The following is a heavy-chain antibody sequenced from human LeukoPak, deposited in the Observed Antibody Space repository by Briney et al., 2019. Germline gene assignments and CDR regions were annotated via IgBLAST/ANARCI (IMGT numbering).Heavy chain of an antibody. CDR1: GFTFSSYA. CDR2: ISGSGGST. D-gene: IGHD6-13*01. CDR3: AKGGAKGRYSSSWYYFDY. V-gene: IGHV3-23*01. Sequence: GGSLRLSCAASGFTFSSYAMSWVRQAPGKGLEWVSAISGSGGSTYYADSVKGRFTISRDNSKNTLYLQMNSLRAEDTAVYYCAKGGAKGRYSSSWYYFDYWGQGTLVTVSS. J-gene: IGHJ4*02.